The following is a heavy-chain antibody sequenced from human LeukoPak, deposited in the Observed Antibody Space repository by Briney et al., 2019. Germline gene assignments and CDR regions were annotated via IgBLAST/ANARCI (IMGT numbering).Heavy chain of an antibody. CDR3: ARDWSWDAHDY. V-gene: IGHV3-7*01. D-gene: IGHD1-26*01. J-gene: IGHJ4*02. CDR1: GFSFGSSW. Sequence: GGSLRLSCAASGFSFGSSWMSWVRQAPGKGLEWVARIKPDGTEKSYVASVEGRFTISRDNAKNSLYLQMNSLRNEDTALYYCARDWSWDAHDYWGRGTLITASS. CDR2: IKPDGTEK.